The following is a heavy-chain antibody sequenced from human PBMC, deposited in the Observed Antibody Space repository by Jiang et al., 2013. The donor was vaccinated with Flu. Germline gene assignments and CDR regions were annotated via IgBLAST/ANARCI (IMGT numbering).Heavy chain of an antibody. CDR3: ASHMVPNYYDFSGDFDY. J-gene: IGHJ4*02. V-gene: IGHV4-39*01. CDR2: IYYTGST. CDR1: GGSISSSNYH. D-gene: IGHD3-22*01. Sequence: GSGLVKPSETLSLTCTVSGGSISSSNYHWAWIRQSPGKDLDWIGTIYYTGSTYYRPSLKSRVTISVDTSENQFSLRLSSVTAADTAVYYCASHMVPNYYDFSGDFDYWGQGTVVTVSS.